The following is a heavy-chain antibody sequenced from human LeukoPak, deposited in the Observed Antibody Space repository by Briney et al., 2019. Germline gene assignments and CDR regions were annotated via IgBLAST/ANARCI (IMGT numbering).Heavy chain of an antibody. CDR1: GFTFSDYY. V-gene: IGHV3-11*01. CDR3: ARLYYYGSGSPPGW. D-gene: IGHD3-10*01. J-gene: IGHJ4*02. Sequence: PGGSLRLSCAASGFTFSDYYMSWIRQAPGKGLEWVSYISSSGSTIYYADSVKGRFTISRDNAKNSLYLQMNSLRAEDTAVYYCARLYYYGSGSPPGWWGQGTLVTVSS. CDR2: ISSSGSTI.